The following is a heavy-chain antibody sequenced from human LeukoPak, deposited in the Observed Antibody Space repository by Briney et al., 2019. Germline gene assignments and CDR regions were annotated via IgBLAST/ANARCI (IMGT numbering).Heavy chain of an antibody. V-gene: IGHV3-48*02. D-gene: IGHD6-19*01. CDR1: GFTFSSYS. CDR2: ISSSSSTI. Sequence: GRSLRLSCAASGFTFSSYSMNWVRQAPGKGLEWVSYISSSSSTIYYADSVKGRFTISRDNAKNSLYLQMNSLRDEDTAVYYCARGQAWYSSGWYFDYWGQGTLVTVSS. CDR3: ARGQAWYSSGWYFDY. J-gene: IGHJ4*02.